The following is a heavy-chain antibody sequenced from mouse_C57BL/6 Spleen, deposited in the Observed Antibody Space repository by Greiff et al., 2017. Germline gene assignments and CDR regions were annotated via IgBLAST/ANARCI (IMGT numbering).Heavy chain of an antibody. CDR1: GYAFTNYL. V-gene: IGHV1-54*01. Sequence: VQLQQSGAELVRPGTSVKVSCKASGYAFTNYLIEWVKQRPGQGLEWIGVINPGSGGTNYNEKFKGKATLTADKSSSTAYMQLSSLTSEDSSVYFCARRGITTVVATNWGQGTTLTVSS. CDR2: INPGSGGT. D-gene: IGHD1-1*01. CDR3: ARRGITTVVATN. J-gene: IGHJ2*01.